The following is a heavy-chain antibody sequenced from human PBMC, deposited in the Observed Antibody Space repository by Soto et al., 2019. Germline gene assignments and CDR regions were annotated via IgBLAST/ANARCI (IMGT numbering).Heavy chain of an antibody. J-gene: IGHJ5*02. V-gene: IGHV4-38-2*02. CDR3: ARDNYDYVWGSYRYTYWFDT. D-gene: IGHD3-16*02. CDR2: IYHSGST. Sequence: SETLSLTCAVSGYSISSGYYWGWIRQPPGKGLEWIGSIYHSGSTYYNPSLKSRVTISVDTSKNQFSLKLSSVTAADTAVYYCARDNYDYVWGSYRYTYWFDTWGQGTLVTVSS. CDR1: GYSISSGYY.